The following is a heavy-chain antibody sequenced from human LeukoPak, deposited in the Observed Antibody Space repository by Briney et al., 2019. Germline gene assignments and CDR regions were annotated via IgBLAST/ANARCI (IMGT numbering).Heavy chain of an antibody. V-gene: IGHV4-4*07. J-gene: IGHJ4*02. CDR3: ASLTPCAGGSCSYYYFDY. CDR1: GGSISSYY. Sequence: PSETLSLTCTVSGGSISSYYWSWIRQPAGKGLEWIGRIYTSGSTNYNPSLKSRVTMSVDTSKNQFSLKLSSVTAADTAVYYCASLTPCAGGSCSYYYFDYWGQGTLVTVSS. D-gene: IGHD2-15*01. CDR2: IYTSGST.